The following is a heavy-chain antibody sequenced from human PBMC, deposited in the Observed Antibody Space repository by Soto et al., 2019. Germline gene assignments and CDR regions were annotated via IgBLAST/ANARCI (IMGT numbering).Heavy chain of an antibody. J-gene: IGHJ5*02. V-gene: IGHV1-3*01. D-gene: IGHD2-2*01. CDR2: INAGVGNT. Sequence: QVQLVQSGAEVKEPGASVKVSCKASGYTFTAYAVHWVRQAPGQRLEWMGWINAGVGNTKYSQNFQGRVTITRDTSATIAYMKLSSLRSEETAIYYCAGAGLSCSSTRSLRDLYSWFDPWGQGTLVTVSS. CDR3: AGAGLSCSSTRSLRDLYSWFDP. CDR1: GYTFTAYA.